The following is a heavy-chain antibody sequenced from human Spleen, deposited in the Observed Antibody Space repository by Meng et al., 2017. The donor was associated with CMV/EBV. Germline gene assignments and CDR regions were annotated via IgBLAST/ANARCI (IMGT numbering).Heavy chain of an antibody. D-gene: IGHD6-6*01. V-gene: IGHV4-30-4*08. Sequence: QVALQESGPGLVKPFQTLSLTCTVSGGSISSGDYYWRWIRQPPGKGLEWIGYIYYSGSTYYNPSLKSRVTISVDTSKNQFSLKLSSVTAADTAVYYCARVGKYSSSKVDYWGQGTLVTVSS. CDR3: ARVGKYSSSKVDY. J-gene: IGHJ4*02. CDR2: IYYSGST. CDR1: GGSISSGDYY.